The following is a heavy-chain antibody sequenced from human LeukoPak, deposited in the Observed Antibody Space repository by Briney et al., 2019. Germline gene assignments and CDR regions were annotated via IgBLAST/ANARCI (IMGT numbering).Heavy chain of an antibody. CDR2: ISSSSSTI. Sequence: GGSLELSCAASGFTFSSYSMNWVRPAPGKGRGGGSYISSSSSTIYYADSVKARFTISRDNAKNSLYLQMNSLRAEDTAVYYCARDRLDCSGGSCYSFYYYMDVWGKGTTVTVSS. CDR1: GFTFSSYS. J-gene: IGHJ6*03. CDR3: ARDRLDCSGGSCYSFYYYMDV. D-gene: IGHD2-15*01. V-gene: IGHV3-48*04.